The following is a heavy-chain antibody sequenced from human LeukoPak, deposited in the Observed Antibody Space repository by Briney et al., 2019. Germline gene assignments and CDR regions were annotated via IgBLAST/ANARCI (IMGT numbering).Heavy chain of an antibody. J-gene: IGHJ4*02. V-gene: IGHV1-46*01. D-gene: IGHD4-17*01. CDR2: IYPSGGST. Sequence: ASVKVSCKASGYTFTSYYMHWVRQAPGQGLEWMGIIYPSGGSTSYAQKFQGRVTMTRDTSTSTVYMELSSLRSEDTAVYYCAREEMGDYATGYWGQGTLVTVSS. CDR3: AREEMGDYATGY. CDR1: GYTFTSYY.